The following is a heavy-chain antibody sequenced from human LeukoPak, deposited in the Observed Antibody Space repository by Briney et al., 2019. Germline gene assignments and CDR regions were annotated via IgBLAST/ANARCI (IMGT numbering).Heavy chain of an antibody. CDR1: GGSFSGNY. Sequence: SETLSLTCAVYGGSFSGNYWSWIRQPPGKPLEWIGYIFSSGSTNYDPSLKSRVTISLDTSKNQFSLKLNSVTAADTAVYYCATSIAARPYFDHWGRGTLVTVSS. J-gene: IGHJ4*02. D-gene: IGHD6-6*01. CDR3: ATSIAARPYFDH. V-gene: IGHV4-59*03. CDR2: IFSSGST.